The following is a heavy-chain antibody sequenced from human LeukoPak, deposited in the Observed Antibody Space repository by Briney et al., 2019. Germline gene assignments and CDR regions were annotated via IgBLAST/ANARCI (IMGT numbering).Heavy chain of an antibody. CDR3: ARHETDYDFWSGYYRAYYYYGMDV. CDR2: IYYSGST. J-gene: IGHJ6*02. D-gene: IGHD3-3*01. V-gene: IGHV4-39*01. Sequence: PSETLSLTCTVSGGSISSSSYYWGWIRQPPGKGLEWTGSIYYSGSTYYNPSLKSRVTLSVDTSKNQFSLKLSSVTAADTAVYYCARHETDYDFWSGYYRAYYYYGMDVWGQGTTVTVSS. CDR1: GGSISSSSYY.